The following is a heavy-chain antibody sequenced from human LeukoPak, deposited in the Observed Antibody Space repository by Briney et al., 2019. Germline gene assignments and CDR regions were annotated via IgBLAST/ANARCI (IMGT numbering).Heavy chain of an antibody. V-gene: IGHV4-31*03. D-gene: IGHD2-15*01. J-gene: IGHJ6*02. Sequence: PSETLSLTCTVSGGSISSGGYYWSWTRQHPGKGLEWIGYIYYSGSTYYNPSLKSRVTISVDTSKNQFSLKLSSVTAADTAVYYCARDSSTDCSGGSCYQNYYYYYGMDVWGQGTTVTVSS. CDR2: IYYSGST. CDR1: GGSISSGGYY. CDR3: ARDSSTDCSGGSCYQNYYYYYGMDV.